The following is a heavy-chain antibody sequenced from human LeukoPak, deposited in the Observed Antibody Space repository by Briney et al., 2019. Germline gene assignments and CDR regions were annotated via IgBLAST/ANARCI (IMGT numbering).Heavy chain of an antibody. CDR2: ISYDGSNK. CDR3: AKASGYPPDY. V-gene: IGHV3-30*18. D-gene: IGHD3-22*01. J-gene: IGHJ4*02. CDR1: GFTFSSYG. Sequence: PGGSLRLSCAASGFTFSSYGMHWVRQAPGKGLEWVAVISYDGSNKYYADSVKGRFTISRDSSKNTLYLQMNSLRAEDTAVYYCAKASGYPPDYWGQGTLVTVSS.